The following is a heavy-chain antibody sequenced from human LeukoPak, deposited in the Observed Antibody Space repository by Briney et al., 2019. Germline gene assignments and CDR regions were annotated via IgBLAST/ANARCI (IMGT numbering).Heavy chain of an antibody. V-gene: IGHV3-64*01. J-gene: IGHJ2*01. CDR2: IRYDGSST. CDR3: ARGAGDDLNWFFDL. Sequence: GGSLRLSCVASGFTFSSYGMNWVRQAPGKGLEYVSTIRYDGSSTNYANSVKGRFTISRDNSKNTVYLQMGSLKTDDMAVYYYARGAGDDLNWFFDLWGRGTLVTVSS. D-gene: IGHD2-21*02. CDR1: GFTFSSYG.